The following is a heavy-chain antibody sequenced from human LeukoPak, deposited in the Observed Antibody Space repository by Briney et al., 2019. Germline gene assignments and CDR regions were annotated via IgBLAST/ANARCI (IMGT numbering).Heavy chain of an antibody. CDR2: IHLNGGDK. CDR3: ARDGAAAGLYFDL. Sequence: GGSLRLSCAVSGFTFSDYWMNWVRQAPGKGLEWVASIHLNGGDKSYVDSVKGRFTISRDNSKNSLYLQMSSLRAEDTGVYYCARDGAAAGLYFDLWGQGTLVTVSS. CDR1: GFTFSDYW. V-gene: IGHV3-7*01. D-gene: IGHD6-13*01. J-gene: IGHJ4*01.